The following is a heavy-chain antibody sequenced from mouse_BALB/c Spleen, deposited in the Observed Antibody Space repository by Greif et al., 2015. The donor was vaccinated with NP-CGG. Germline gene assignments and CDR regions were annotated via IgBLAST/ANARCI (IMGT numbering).Heavy chain of an antibody. V-gene: IGHV1S126*01. Sequence: QVQLKESGPQLVRPGASVKISCKASGYSFTSYWMHWVKQRPGQGLEWIGMIDPSDSETRLNQKFKDKATLTVDKSSSTAYMQLSSPTSEDSAVYYCAREGGNHAMDYWGQGTSVTVSS. D-gene: IGHD1-1*02. J-gene: IGHJ4*01. CDR3: AREGGNHAMDY. CDR1: GYSFTSYW. CDR2: IDPSDSET.